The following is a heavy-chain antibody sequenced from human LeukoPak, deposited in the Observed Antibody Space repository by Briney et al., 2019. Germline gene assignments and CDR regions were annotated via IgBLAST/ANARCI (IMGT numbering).Heavy chain of an antibody. CDR3: ARDSGRYLDWTDAFDI. Sequence: GASVKVSCTASGYTFTSYGISWVRQAPGQGLEWMGWISAYNGNTNYAQTLQGRVTITTDKSKNTAYMELSSLRSDDTAVYYCARDSGRYLDWTDAFDIGGQGTMVTVSS. V-gene: IGHV1-18*01. CDR1: GYTFTSYG. J-gene: IGHJ3*02. D-gene: IGHD3-9*01. CDR2: ISAYNGNT.